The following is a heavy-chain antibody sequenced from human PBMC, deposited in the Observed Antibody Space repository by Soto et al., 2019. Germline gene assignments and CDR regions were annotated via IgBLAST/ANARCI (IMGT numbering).Heavy chain of an antibody. CDR2: INHSGST. D-gene: IGHD6-19*01. CDR1: GGSFSGYY. J-gene: IGHJ4*02. CDR3: ARGRVSSGWYRDY. Sequence: SETLSLTCGVYGGSFSGYYWSWIRQPPGKGLEWIGEINHSGSTNYNPSLKSRVTISVDTSKNQFSLKLSSVTAADTAVYYCARGRVSSGWYRDYWGQGTLVTVSS. V-gene: IGHV4-34*01.